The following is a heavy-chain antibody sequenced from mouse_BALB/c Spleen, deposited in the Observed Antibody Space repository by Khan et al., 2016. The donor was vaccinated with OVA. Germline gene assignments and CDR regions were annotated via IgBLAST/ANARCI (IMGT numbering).Heavy chain of an antibody. CDR1: GYSITSDYA. D-gene: IGHD1-1*01. V-gene: IGHV3-2*02. Sequence: EVQLQESGPGLVKPSQSLSLTCTVTGYSITSDYAWHWIRQFPGNKLEWMGHISYSGRTSYNPSLKSRISLTRDTSNNQSFLQLTSVTTEDTATYDCARSVTIATVVATDFDYWGQGTTLTVSS. CDR2: ISYSGRT. CDR3: ARSVTIATVVATDFDY. J-gene: IGHJ2*01.